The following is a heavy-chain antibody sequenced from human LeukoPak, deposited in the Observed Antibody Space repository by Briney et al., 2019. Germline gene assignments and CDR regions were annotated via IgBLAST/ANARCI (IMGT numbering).Heavy chain of an antibody. CDR3: ARSLTQGTTTFDI. D-gene: IGHD1-26*01. CDR1: GHSFTNYW. J-gene: IGHJ3*02. CDR2: IYPGDSDT. Sequence: GESLKISCKGSGHSFTNYWIVWVRQMPGKGLEWMGIIYPGDSDTRYSPSLQGQVTISADKSISTAYLQWSSLKASDTAVYYCARSLTQGTTTFDIWGQGTMVTVSS. V-gene: IGHV5-51*01.